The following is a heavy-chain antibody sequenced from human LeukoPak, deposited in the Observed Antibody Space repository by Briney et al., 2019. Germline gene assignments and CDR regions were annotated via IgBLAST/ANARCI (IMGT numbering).Heavy chain of an antibody. D-gene: IGHD3-10*01. CDR3: ASSWGGSYYLGFDV. J-gene: IGHJ4*02. Sequence: GGSLRLSCAASGFTFDDYGMSWVRQVPGKGMEWVSGINWNGGTTGYADSVKGRFTISRDNAKNSLYLQMNSLRAEDTALYYCASSWGGSYYLGFDVWGPGNLVTVPS. CDR1: GFTFDDYG. CDR2: INWNGGTT. V-gene: IGHV3-20*04.